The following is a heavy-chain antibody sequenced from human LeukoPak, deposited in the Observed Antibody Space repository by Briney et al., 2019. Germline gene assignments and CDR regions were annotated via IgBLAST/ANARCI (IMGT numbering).Heavy chain of an antibody. J-gene: IGHJ4*02. CDR2: IYSGGST. CDR1: GFTVSSNY. V-gene: IGHV3-53*01. Sequence: GGSLRLSCAASGFTVSSNYMSWVRQAPGKGLEWVSVIYSGGSTYYADSVKGRFTISRDNSKNTLYLQMNSLRVEDTAVYYCARAPLLYFDWCYFDYWGQGTLVTVSS. D-gene: IGHD3-9*01. CDR3: ARAPLLYFDWCYFDY.